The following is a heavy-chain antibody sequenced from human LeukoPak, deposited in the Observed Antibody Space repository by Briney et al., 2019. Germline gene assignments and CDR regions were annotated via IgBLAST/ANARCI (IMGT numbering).Heavy chain of an antibody. D-gene: IGHD2-2*01. CDR3: ARVLAYCTRTSCHDY. CDR2: ISAYNGNT. V-gene: IGHV1-18*01. J-gene: IGHJ4*02. Sequence: ASVKVSCKASGGTSSSYAISWVRQAPGQGLDWMGWISAYNGNTDYAQKFQGKVTMTTDTSTNTAYMELRSLRSDDTAVYYCARVLAYCTRTSCHDYWGQGTLVTVSS. CDR1: GGTSSSYA.